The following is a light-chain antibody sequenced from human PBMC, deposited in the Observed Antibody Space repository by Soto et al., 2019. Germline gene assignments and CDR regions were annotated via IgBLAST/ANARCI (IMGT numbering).Light chain of an antibody. V-gene: IGKV1-17*01. CDR1: QDIGIN. CDR2: VAS. Sequence: DIQMPQSPSSLSASVGDRVTMTCRASQDIGINLGWFQQKPGKAPKRLIYVASSLQRGVPSRFSGSGSGTEFTLTSSSLQPEDFASYFCLQHNAYPWTFGQGTKVEV. CDR3: LQHNAYPWT. J-gene: IGKJ1*01.